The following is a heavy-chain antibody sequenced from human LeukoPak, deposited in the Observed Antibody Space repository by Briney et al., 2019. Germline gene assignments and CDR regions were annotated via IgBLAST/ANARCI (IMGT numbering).Heavy chain of an antibody. Sequence: PGGSLRLSCAASGFTFSSYEMNWVRQAPGKGLEWVSFISSSSSYIYYADSVKGRFTISRDNSKNTLYLQMNSLRAEDTAVYYCAKDTRWYYYGSGSYSGEGLDYWGQGTLVTVSS. CDR2: ISSSSSYI. D-gene: IGHD3-10*01. J-gene: IGHJ4*02. V-gene: IGHV3-21*01. CDR1: GFTFSSYE. CDR3: AKDTRWYYYGSGSYSGEGLDY.